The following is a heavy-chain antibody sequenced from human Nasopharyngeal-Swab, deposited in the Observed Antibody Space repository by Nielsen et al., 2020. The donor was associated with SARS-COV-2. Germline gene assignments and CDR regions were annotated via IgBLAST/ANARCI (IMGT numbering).Heavy chain of an antibody. D-gene: IGHD3-10*01. CDR2: IYRDGGT. Sequence: SETLSLTCSVSGGSVSSVGYYWNWIRQPPGRPLEWLGYIYRDGGTNYNPSLMGRVIMSVDTSKNQFSLRLTSVSTADTAVYYCARDRGDLRKYNCDSWGQGTLVTVSS. J-gene: IGHJ4*02. V-gene: IGHV4-61*08. CDR1: GGSVSSVGYY. CDR3: ARDRGDLRKYNCDS.